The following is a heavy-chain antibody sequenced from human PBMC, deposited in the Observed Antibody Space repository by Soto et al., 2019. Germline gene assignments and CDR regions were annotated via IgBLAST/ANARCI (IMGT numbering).Heavy chain of an antibody. D-gene: IGHD1-26*01. Sequence: EMQLVESGGGLVQPGRSLRLSCAASGFTFDDYAMHWVRQPPGKGLEWVAGISWNSGIIEYADSVKGRFTISRDSAKNSLFLQMNSLKPEDTALYYCTKAIEWGGSHLNHAFDVWGQGTMVSVSS. CDR2: ISWNSGII. CDR1: GFTFDDYA. V-gene: IGHV3-9*01. CDR3: TKAIEWGGSHLNHAFDV. J-gene: IGHJ3*01.